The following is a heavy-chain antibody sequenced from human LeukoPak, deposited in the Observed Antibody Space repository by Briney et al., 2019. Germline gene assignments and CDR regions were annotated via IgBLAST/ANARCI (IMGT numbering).Heavy chain of an antibody. Sequence: ETLSLTCTVSGGSISSFYWSWIRQPPGKGLEWIGYIYYSGSTNYNPSLKSRVTISVDTSKNQFSLKLNSVTAADTAVYYCARQYYYYYGMDVWGQGTTVTVSS. J-gene: IGHJ6*02. CDR2: IYYSGST. CDR1: GGSISSFY. V-gene: IGHV4-59*08. CDR3: ARQYYYYYGMDV.